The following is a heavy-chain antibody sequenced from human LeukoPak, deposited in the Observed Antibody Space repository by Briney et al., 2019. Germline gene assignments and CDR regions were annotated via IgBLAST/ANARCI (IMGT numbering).Heavy chain of an antibody. J-gene: IGHJ4*02. Sequence: ASVKVSCKASGYTFTSYGISWVRQAPGQGLEWMGWISAYNGNTNYAQKLQGRVTMTTDTSTSTAYMELRSLRSEDTAVYYCARGRQVWGTTVTTEALDYWGQGTLVTVSS. V-gene: IGHV1-18*01. CDR1: GYTFTSYG. CDR2: ISAYNGNT. CDR3: ARGRQVWGTTVTTEALDY. D-gene: IGHD4-17*01.